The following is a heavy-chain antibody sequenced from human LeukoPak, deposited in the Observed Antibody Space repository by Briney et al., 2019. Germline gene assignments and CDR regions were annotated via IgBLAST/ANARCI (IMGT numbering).Heavy chain of an antibody. Sequence: SETLSLTCAVYGGSFSGYYWSRIRQPPGKGLEWIGEINHSGSTNYNPSLKSRVTISVDTSKNQFSLKLSSVTAADTAVYYCARGRKELYGDSRKVYFDYWGQGTLVTVSS. D-gene: IGHD4-17*01. CDR2: INHSGST. CDR3: ARGRKELYGDSRKVYFDY. J-gene: IGHJ4*02. CDR1: GGSFSGYY. V-gene: IGHV4-34*01.